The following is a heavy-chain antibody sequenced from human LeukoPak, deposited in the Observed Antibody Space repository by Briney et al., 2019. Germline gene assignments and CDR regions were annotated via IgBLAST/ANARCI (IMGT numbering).Heavy chain of an antibody. CDR2: INEDGSIT. V-gene: IGHV3-74*01. Sequence: GGSLSLSCAASGFTFTRYWMHWVRQVPGRGLDWVSRINEDGSITTHADSVRGRFTISRDNARDTLYLQMKSLRSEETAVYYCARDLGGIAGSWGQGTLVTVSS. CDR1: GFTFTRYW. CDR3: ARDLGGIAGS. D-gene: IGHD1-26*01. J-gene: IGHJ4*02.